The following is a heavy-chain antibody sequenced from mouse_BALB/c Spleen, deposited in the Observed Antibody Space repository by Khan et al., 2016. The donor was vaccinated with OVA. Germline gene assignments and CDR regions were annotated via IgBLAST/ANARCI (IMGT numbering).Heavy chain of an antibody. CDR2: ISYSGVP. Sequence: EVQLQESGPGLVKPSQSLSLTCTVTGYSITSGGAWNGIRQFRGNLLEWMGYISYSGVPSYTESFKGRISITRDTSKNQFFLQLNSVTTEDTATYYCARGNYYGYYFDYWGQGTTLTVSS. CDR1: GYSITSGGA. CDR3: ARGNYYGYYFDY. D-gene: IGHD1-1*01. J-gene: IGHJ2*01. V-gene: IGHV3-2*02.